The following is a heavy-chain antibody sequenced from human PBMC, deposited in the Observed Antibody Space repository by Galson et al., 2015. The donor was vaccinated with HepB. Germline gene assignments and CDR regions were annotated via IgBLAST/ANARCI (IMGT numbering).Heavy chain of an antibody. CDR1: GFTFSSYG. D-gene: IGHD5-24*01. Sequence: SLRLSCAASGFTFSSYGMHWVRQVPGKGLEWVAVIWYDGSNKYYADSVKGRFTISRDNSKNTLYLQMNSLRAEDTAVYYCARGRDGYRFDYWGQGTLVTVSS. CDR2: IWYDGSNK. J-gene: IGHJ4*02. CDR3: ARGRDGYRFDY. V-gene: IGHV3-33*08.